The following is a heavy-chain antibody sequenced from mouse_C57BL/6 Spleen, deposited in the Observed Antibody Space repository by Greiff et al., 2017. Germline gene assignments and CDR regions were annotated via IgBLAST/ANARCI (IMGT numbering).Heavy chain of an antibody. CDR2: IYPGNSDT. J-gene: IGHJ3*01. D-gene: IGHD1-1*01. V-gene: IGHV1-5*01. CDR3: TREDYYYGSNPFAY. Sequence: VQLQQSGTVLARPGASVKMSCKTSGYTFTSYWMHWVKQRSGQGLEWIGAIYPGNSDTSYNQKFKGKAKLTAVTSASTAYMELSSLTNEDSAVYYCTREDYYYGSNPFAYWGQGTLVTVSA. CDR1: GYTFTSYW.